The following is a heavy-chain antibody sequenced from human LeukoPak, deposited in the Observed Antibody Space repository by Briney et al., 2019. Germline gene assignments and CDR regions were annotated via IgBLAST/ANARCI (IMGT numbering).Heavy chain of an antibody. CDR3: ATGLMGGDF. CDR1: GFSFNSYW. CDR2: IKEDASEK. J-gene: IGHJ4*02. V-gene: IGHV3-7*01. Sequence: GGSLRLSCAASGFSFNSYWMSWVRQAPGKGLGWVANIKEDASEKYYVDSVKGRFTISRDNAKNSLHLQMNSLRAEDTAVYYCATGLMGGDFWGQGTLVTVSS. D-gene: IGHD2-8*01.